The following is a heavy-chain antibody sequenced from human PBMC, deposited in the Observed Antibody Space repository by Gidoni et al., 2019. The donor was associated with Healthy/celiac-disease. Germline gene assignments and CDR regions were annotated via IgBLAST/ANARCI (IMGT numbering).Heavy chain of an antibody. Sequence: EVQLVESGGGLVQPGGSLRLSCAASGFTFSSYWMHWVRQAPGKGLVWVSRINSDGSSTSYADSVKGRFTISRDNAKNTLYLQMNSLRAEDTAVYYCARDQYYYGSGSDFDYWGQGTLVTVSS. CDR1: GFTFSSYW. J-gene: IGHJ4*02. CDR2: INSDGSST. D-gene: IGHD3-10*01. V-gene: IGHV3-74*01. CDR3: ARDQYYYGSGSDFDY.